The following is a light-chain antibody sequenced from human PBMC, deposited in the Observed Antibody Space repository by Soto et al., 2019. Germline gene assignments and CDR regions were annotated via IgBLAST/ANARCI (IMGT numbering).Light chain of an antibody. CDR3: QQYGSSPLT. CDR1: QSVSSSY. V-gene: IGKV3-20*01. CDR2: DAS. Sequence: EIVLTQSPGTLSLSPGERATLSCRASQSVSSSYLAWYQQKPGQAPRLLIYDASSRATGIPDRFSGSGSGTDFTLTISRLEPEDFAVYYCQQYGSSPLTFGGATKVEIK. J-gene: IGKJ4*01.